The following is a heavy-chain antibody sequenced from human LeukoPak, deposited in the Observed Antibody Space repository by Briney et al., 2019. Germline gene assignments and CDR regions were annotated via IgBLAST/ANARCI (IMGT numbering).Heavy chain of an antibody. D-gene: IGHD1-26*01. V-gene: IGHV4-59*08. J-gene: IGHJ4*02. Sequence: SETLSLTCTVSGDSITNYYWSWIRQPPGKGLEWIGYIHYSGSTNYKPSLKSRVTISIDTSKTQFSLKLSSVTAADTALYYCARSATYSGSRYYFDSWGQGTLVTVSS. CDR2: IHYSGST. CDR1: GDSITNYY. CDR3: ARSATYSGSRYYFDS.